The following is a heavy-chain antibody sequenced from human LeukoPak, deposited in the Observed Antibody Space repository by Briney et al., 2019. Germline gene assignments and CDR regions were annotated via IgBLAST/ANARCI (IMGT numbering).Heavy chain of an antibody. CDR3: VRDLAGNYRAFEY. D-gene: IGHD1-7*01. Sequence: SETLSLTCTVSGYSISSRYYWGWIRQPPGKGLEWIGSFHHGGSTYYNSSLKSRVIISEDTSKNQISLNLRSVTAADTAVYYCVRDLAGNYRAFEYWGQGALVTVSS. J-gene: IGHJ4*02. V-gene: IGHV4-38-2*02. CDR1: GYSISSRYY. CDR2: FHHGGST.